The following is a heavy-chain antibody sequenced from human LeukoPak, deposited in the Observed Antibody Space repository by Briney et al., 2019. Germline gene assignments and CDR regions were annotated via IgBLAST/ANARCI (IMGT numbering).Heavy chain of an antibody. J-gene: IGHJ3*02. Sequence: SETLSLTCTVSGGSISTSSYYWGWVRQPPGKGLEWFMTIYCSGSTYYNPPLKSRVTISVDTSKNLFSLKLSSVTAADTALYYCARHRIAAADDAFEIWGQGTMVTVSS. D-gene: IGHD6-13*01. CDR2: IYCSGST. CDR1: GGSISTSSYY. CDR3: ARHRIAAADDAFEI. V-gene: IGHV4-39*01.